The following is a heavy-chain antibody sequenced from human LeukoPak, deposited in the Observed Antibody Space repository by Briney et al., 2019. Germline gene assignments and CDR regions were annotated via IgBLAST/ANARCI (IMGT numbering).Heavy chain of an antibody. V-gene: IGHV3-23*01. CDR2: ISGSGGSP. CDR3: AKGRYSYGQSEFDY. J-gene: IGHJ4*02. CDR1: GFAFSSYA. Sequence: GGSLRLSCAASGFAFSSYAMSWVRPAPGKGLEWVLAISGSGGSPYYAGSVKGRFTIYKDNSKNTLYLQMNSLKAEDTAVYYCAKGRYSYGQSEFDYWGQGTLVTVSS. D-gene: IGHD5-18*01.